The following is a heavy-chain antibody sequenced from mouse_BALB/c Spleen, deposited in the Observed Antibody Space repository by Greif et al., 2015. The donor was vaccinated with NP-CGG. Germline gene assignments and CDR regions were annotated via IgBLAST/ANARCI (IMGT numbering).Heavy chain of an antibody. D-gene: IGHD2-1*01. Sequence: EVMLVESGGGLVQPGGSRKLSCAASGFTFSSFGMHWVRQAPEKGLEWVAYISRGSSTIYYADTVKGRFTISRDNPKNTLFLQMTSLRSEDTAMYYCARGEDYGNYGDAMDYWGQGTSVTVSS. V-gene: IGHV5-17*02. CDR2: ISRGSSTI. CDR3: ARGEDYGNYGDAMDY. J-gene: IGHJ4*01. CDR1: GFTFSSFG.